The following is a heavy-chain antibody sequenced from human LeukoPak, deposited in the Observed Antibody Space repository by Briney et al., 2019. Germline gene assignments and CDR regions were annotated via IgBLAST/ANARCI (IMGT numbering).Heavy chain of an antibody. D-gene: IGHD1-1*01. J-gene: IGHJ4*02. CDR2: ISSNGGNI. CDR3: VREWYSAMY. Sequence: GGSLRLSCSASGFTFSSYAMHWVRQAPGKGLEYVSTISSNGGNIYYADSVKGRFTISRDNSKNTLHLQMSSLRPDDTAVYYCVREWYSAMYWGQGTLVTVST. CDR1: GFTFSSYA. V-gene: IGHV3-64D*06.